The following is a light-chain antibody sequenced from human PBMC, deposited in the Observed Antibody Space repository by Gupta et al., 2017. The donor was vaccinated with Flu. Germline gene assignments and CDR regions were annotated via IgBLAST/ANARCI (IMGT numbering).Light chain of an antibody. CDR2: GAS. CDR3: QQSNSPPQT. J-gene: IGKJ1*01. Sequence: GDRVTTTCRASQSISSYLNWYQQKPGKAPKVLIYGASSLESGVPSRFSGSGSGTDFTLTISSLQPEDFATYYCQQSNSPPQTFGQGTKVEIK. CDR1: QSISSY. V-gene: IGKV1-39*01.